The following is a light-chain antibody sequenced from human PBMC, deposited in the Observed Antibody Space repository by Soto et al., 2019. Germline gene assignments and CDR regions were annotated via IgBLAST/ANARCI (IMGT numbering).Light chain of an antibody. Sequence: EIVLTQSPATLSLSPGGRATLSCRASQSVRNYLTWYQQKPGQPPRLLIYDATNRATGIPARFSGSGSGTVFTLTISSLEPDDFAVYYCQQRNLGLTFGEGTKVEIK. V-gene: IGKV3-11*01. CDR2: DAT. CDR3: QQRNLGLT. J-gene: IGKJ4*01. CDR1: QSVRNY.